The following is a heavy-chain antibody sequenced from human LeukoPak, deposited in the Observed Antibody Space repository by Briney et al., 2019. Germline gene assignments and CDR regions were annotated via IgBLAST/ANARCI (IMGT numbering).Heavy chain of an antibody. J-gene: IGHJ4*02. D-gene: IGHD6-19*01. CDR3: ARHRKAGYSSGWYCDY. CDR1: GGSISSSSYY. V-gene: IGHV4-39*01. Sequence: PSETLSLTCTVSGGSISSSSYYWGWIRQPPGKGLEWIGSIYYSGSTYYNPSLKSRVTISVDTSKNQFSLKVRSVTAADTAVYYCARHRKAGYSSGWYCDYWGQGTLVTVSS. CDR2: IYYSGST.